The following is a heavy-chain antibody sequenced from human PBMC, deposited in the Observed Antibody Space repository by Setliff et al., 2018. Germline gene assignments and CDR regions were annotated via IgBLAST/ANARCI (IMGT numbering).Heavy chain of an antibody. J-gene: IGHJ6*03. D-gene: IGHD6-13*01. Sequence: SETLSLTCTVSGGSVNSGYDNWNWLRQPAGKGLEWIGHINRRGSTNFTPSLKSRVTISLDTSKNQFSLNLTSVTAADTAVYYCARASSGWYSAYYYYADVWGKGTTVTVSS. CDR1: GGSVNSGYDN. V-gene: IGHV4-61*09. CDR3: ARASSGWYSAYYYYADV. CDR2: INRRGST.